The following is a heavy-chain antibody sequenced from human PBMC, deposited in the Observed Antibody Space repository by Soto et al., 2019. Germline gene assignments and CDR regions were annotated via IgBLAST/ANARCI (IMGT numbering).Heavy chain of an antibody. J-gene: IGHJ4*02. CDR3: AKKMALITGTTGFDY. D-gene: IGHD1-7*01. Sequence: GGSLRLSCAASGLIFSNYAMSWVRQAPGKGLEWVSAISGSGGSTYYADSVKGRFTISRDNSKNTVFLQMNSLRAEDTAVYYCAKKMALITGTTGFDYWGQGTLVTVSS. V-gene: IGHV3-23*01. CDR2: ISGSGGST. CDR1: GLIFSNYA.